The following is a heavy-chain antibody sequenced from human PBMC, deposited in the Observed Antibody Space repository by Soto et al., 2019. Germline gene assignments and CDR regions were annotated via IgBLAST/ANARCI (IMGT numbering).Heavy chain of an antibody. CDR1: LRCISSLSHY. Sequence: SGTQSLTCTPSLRCISSLSHYRVSFRQPPGRGLEWIGSIYYSGGTYYNPSLKSRVTISVDTSKNQFSLKLSSVTAADTAVYYCARSMTTVVTLDYWGQGTLVSVS. V-gene: IGHV4-39*01. J-gene: IGHJ4*02. D-gene: IGHD4-17*01. CDR3: ARSMTTVVTLDY. CDR2: IYYSGGT.